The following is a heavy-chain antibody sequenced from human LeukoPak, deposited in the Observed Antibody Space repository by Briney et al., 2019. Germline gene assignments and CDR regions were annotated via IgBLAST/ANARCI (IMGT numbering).Heavy chain of an antibody. D-gene: IGHD3-10*02. J-gene: IGHJ6*04. CDR2: ISSSGSTI. CDR3: AELGITMIGGV. CDR1: GFTFSNCA. Sequence: GGSLRLACVASGFTFSNCAMNWVRQAPGKGLEWVSYISSSGSTIYYADSVKGRFTISRDNAKNSLYLQMNSLRAEDTAVYYCAELGITMIGGVWGKGTTVTISS. V-gene: IGHV3-48*03.